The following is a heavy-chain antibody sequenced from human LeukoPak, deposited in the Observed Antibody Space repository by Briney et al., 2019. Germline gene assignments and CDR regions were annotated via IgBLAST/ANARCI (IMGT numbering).Heavy chain of an antibody. Sequence: SETLSLTCTVSGGSISSSSYYWGWIRQPPGRGLEWIGSIYYSGSTYYNPSLKSRVTISVDTSKNQFSLKLTSVTAADTAVYYCARDLVRPERTAFDIWGQGTMVTVSS. D-gene: IGHD1-1*01. V-gene: IGHV4-39*07. CDR1: GGSISSSSYY. CDR3: ARDLVRPERTAFDI. J-gene: IGHJ3*02. CDR2: IYYSGST.